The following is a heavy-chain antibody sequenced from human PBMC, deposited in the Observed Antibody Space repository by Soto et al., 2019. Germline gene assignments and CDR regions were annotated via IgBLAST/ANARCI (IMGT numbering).Heavy chain of an antibody. V-gene: IGHV4-59*08. Sequence: ASETLSLTCTVSGGSISSYYWSWIRQPPGKGLEWIGYIYYSGSTNYNPSLKSRVTISVDTSKNQFSLKLSSVTAADTAVYYCARLAYYDFWSGYPHAFDIWGQGTMVTVSS. CDR1: GGSISSYY. J-gene: IGHJ3*02. CDR3: ARLAYYDFWSGYPHAFDI. CDR2: IYYSGST. D-gene: IGHD3-3*01.